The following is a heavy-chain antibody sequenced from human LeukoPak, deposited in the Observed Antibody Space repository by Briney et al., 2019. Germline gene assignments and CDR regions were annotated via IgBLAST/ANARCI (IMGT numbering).Heavy chain of an antibody. CDR3: ARRSAAKDAFDI. CDR2: INSDGSST. J-gene: IGHJ3*02. V-gene: IGHV3-74*01. D-gene: IGHD6-25*01. CDR1: GFTFSSYW. Sequence: PGGSLGLSCAASGFTFSSYWMHWVRQAPGKGLVWVSRINSDGSSTSYADSVKGRFTISRDNAKNTLYLQMNSLRAEDTAVYYCARRSAAKDAFDIWGQGTMVTVSS.